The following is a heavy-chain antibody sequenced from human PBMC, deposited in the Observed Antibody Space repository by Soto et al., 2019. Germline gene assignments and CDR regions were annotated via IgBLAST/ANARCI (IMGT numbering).Heavy chain of an antibody. V-gene: IGHV1-3*01. CDR3: ARENYYDSSGYEGYYYYGMDV. D-gene: IGHD3-22*01. CDR2: INAGNGNT. Sequence: CASVKVSCKASGYTFTSYAMHWVRQAPGQRLEWMGWINAGNGNTKYSQKFQGRVTITRDTSASTAYMELSSLRSEDTAVYYCARENYYDSSGYEGYYYYGMDVWGQGTTVTVSS. J-gene: IGHJ6*02. CDR1: GYTFTSYA.